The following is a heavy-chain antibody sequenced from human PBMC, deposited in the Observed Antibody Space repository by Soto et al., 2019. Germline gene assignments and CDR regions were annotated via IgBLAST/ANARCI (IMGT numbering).Heavy chain of an antibody. D-gene: IGHD3-3*01. Sequence: QVQLVQSGAEVKKPGASVKVSCKASGYTFTGYYMHWVRQAPGQGLEWMGWINPNSGGTNYAQKCEGRVTMTRDTSISTAYMELSRLRSDDTAVYYCARGGGLRFLEWLSQGPFDYWGQGTLVTVAS. CDR1: GYTFTGYY. CDR2: INPNSGGT. CDR3: ARGGGLRFLEWLSQGPFDY. V-gene: IGHV1-2*02. J-gene: IGHJ4*02.